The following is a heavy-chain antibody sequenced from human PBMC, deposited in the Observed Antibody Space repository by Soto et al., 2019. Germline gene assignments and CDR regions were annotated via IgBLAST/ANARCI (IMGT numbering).Heavy chain of an antibody. CDR1: GGSFRGYY. J-gene: IGHJ3*02. Sequence: QMQLQQWGAGLLQPSETLSLTCAVYGGSFRGYYWSWIRQPPGKGLEWIGDINHSWSTNYNPSLKSRVTISVDTSTNQFSLRLSSVTAADAAVYYCARVWFPSSFDIWGQFTIVTVSS. V-gene: IGHV4-34*01. CDR2: INHSWST. D-gene: IGHD3-10*01. CDR3: ARVWFPSSFDI.